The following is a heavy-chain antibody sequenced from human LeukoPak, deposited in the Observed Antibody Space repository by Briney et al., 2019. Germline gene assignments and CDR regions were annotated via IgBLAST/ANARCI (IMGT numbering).Heavy chain of an antibody. V-gene: IGHV3-23*01. CDR1: GFTFSSYA. J-gene: IGHJ4*02. Sequence: PGGSLRLSCAASGFTFSSYAMTWVRQAPGKGLEWVSSISGSGDSTYYADSVKGRFTISRDNSKNTLYLQVNSLRAEDTAVYYCANRGRAAQYTTGWYYFDYWGQGTLVTVSS. CDR2: ISGSGDST. D-gene: IGHD6-19*01. CDR3: ANRGRAAQYTTGWYYFDY.